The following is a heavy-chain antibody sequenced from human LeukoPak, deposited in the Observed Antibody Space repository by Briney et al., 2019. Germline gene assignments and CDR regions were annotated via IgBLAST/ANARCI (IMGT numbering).Heavy chain of an antibody. CDR2: IYSGGDT. CDR3: ANLGGYSSGWYWH. CDR1: GFTVSSSY. J-gene: IGHJ1*01. D-gene: IGHD6-19*01. Sequence: GGSLRLSCAASGFTVSSSYMSWVRQAPGKGLEWVSVIYSGGDTYYADSVKGRFTISRDNSKNTLYLQMNSLRAEDTAVYYCANLGGYSSGWYWHWGQGTLVTVSS. V-gene: IGHV3-53*01.